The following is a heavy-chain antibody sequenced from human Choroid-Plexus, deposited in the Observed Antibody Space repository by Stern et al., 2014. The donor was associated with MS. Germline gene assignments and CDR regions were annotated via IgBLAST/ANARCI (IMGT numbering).Heavy chain of an antibody. V-gene: IGHV3-30*18. D-gene: IGHD2/OR15-2a*01. Sequence: VQLVESGGGVVQPGRPLRLACVASGFTFGSCAMHWVRQAPGKGLEWVAGGAYDGSNKYYADSVKGRFPISRDNSQNTLYMQMSSLRPEDTAVYYCAKDRQYLTYFFDHWGQGSLVTVSS. CDR3: AKDRQYLTYFFDH. CDR2: GAYDGSNK. J-gene: IGHJ5*02. CDR1: GFTFGSCA.